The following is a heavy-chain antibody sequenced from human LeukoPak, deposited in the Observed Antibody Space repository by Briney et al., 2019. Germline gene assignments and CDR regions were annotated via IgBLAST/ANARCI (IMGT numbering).Heavy chain of an antibody. CDR2: ISAYNGNT. Sequence: ASVKVSCKASGYTFTSYGISWVRQAPGQGLEWMGWISAYNGNTNYAQKLQGRVTMTTDTSTSTAYMELRSLRSDDTAVYYCARDRRDYYGSGSYHYFDYWGQGTLVTVSS. CDR1: GYTFTSYG. V-gene: IGHV1-18*01. J-gene: IGHJ4*02. CDR3: ARDRRDYYGSGSYHYFDY. D-gene: IGHD3-10*01.